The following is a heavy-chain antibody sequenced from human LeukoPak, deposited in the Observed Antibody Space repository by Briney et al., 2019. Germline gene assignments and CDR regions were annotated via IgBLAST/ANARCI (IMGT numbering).Heavy chain of an antibody. CDR2: INPNSGGT. CDR1: GYTFTGYY. D-gene: IGHD3-22*01. V-gene: IGHV1-2*02. Sequence: GASVKVSCKASGYTFTGYYMHWVRQAPGQGLEYMGWINPNSGGTKPAQKFQGRVTMTRDTSISTGYMELSGLGSDDAAVYYCARTSVEVGQNYYGMDVWGQGTTVTVSS. J-gene: IGHJ6*02. CDR3: ARTSVEVGQNYYGMDV.